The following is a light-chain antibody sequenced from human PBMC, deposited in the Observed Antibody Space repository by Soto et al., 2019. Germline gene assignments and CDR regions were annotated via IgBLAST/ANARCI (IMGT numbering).Light chain of an antibody. CDR3: QQYATSTS. J-gene: IGKJ5*01. CDR1: QTVNSRF. CDR2: GVS. V-gene: IGKV3-20*01. Sequence: EILLTQSPGTLSLSPGERATLSCRASQTVNSRFLAWYQQKPGQAPRLLIYGVSTRATGTPDRFSGSGSGTDFTLTISRLEPEDFAVFYCQQYATSTSFGQGTRLEIK.